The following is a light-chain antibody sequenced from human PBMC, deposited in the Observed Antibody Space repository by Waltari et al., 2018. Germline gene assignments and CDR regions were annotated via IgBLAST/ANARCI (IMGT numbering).Light chain of an antibody. CDR1: QSVLYNSNNKNH. CDR3: QQYYSLPWT. CDR2: WAS. Sequence: DIVMTQSPDSLAVSLGERATINCKSSQSVLYNSNNKNHLAWYQQKPGQPPKLLVYWASTRESGVPDRFSGSGSGTDFTLTISSLQAEDVAVYYCQQYYSLPWTFGQGTKVEIK. J-gene: IGKJ1*01. V-gene: IGKV4-1*01.